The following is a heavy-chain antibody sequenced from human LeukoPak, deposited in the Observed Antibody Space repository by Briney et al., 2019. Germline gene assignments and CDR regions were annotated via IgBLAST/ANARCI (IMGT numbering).Heavy chain of an antibody. CDR1: GGTFSSYA. Sequence: ASVKVSCKASGGTFSSYAISWVRQAPGQGLEWMGGIIPIFGTANYAQKFQGRVTITADESTSTAYMELSSLRSEDTAVYYCARESSLDYDFWSGYPHWFDPWGQGTLVTVSS. J-gene: IGHJ5*02. V-gene: IGHV1-69*13. CDR2: IIPIFGTA. D-gene: IGHD3-3*01. CDR3: ARESSLDYDFWSGYPHWFDP.